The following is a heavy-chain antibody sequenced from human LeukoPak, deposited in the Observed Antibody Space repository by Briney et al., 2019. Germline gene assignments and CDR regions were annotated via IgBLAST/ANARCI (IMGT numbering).Heavy chain of an antibody. J-gene: IGHJ4*02. Sequence: GGSLRLSCAASGFTFSSYSMNWVRQAPGKGLEWISYITGSLNSIHYADSVKGRFTISRDNAKNSVYLQMNSLRAEDTAVYYCAKPTFGSGSPDYWGQGTLVTVSS. V-gene: IGHV3-48*01. CDR1: GFTFSSYS. D-gene: IGHD3-10*01. CDR3: AKPTFGSGSPDY. CDR2: ITGSLNSI.